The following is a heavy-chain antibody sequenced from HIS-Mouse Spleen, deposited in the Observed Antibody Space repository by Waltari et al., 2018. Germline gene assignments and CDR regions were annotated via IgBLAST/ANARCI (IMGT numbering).Heavy chain of an antibody. J-gene: IGHJ3*02. Sequence: QVHLVESGGGVVPPGRSLIGSCAGAGFGFGAVGMPWVRQVPGKGLAWVAVLWYDGSNKYYADSVKGRFTISRDNSKNTLYLQMNSLRAEDTAVYYCASISLWGGPVDIWGQGTMVTVSS. D-gene: IGHD3-10*01. CDR2: LWYDGSNK. V-gene: IGHV3-33*01. CDR1: GFGFGAVG. CDR3: ASISLWGGPVDI.